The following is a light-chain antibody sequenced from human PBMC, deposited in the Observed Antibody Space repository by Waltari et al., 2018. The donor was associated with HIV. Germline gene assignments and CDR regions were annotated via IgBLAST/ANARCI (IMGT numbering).Light chain of an antibody. Sequence: DIVMTQSPDSLDVSLGERATIHCKSSQSVLYSSNNKNHLAWYQQKPGQPPKLLIYWASTRESGVPDRFSGSGSGTDFTLTISSLQAEDVAVYYCQQYYSTWTFGQGTKVEIK. CDR2: WAS. V-gene: IGKV4-1*01. CDR1: QSVLYSSNNKNH. CDR3: QQYYSTWT. J-gene: IGKJ1*01.